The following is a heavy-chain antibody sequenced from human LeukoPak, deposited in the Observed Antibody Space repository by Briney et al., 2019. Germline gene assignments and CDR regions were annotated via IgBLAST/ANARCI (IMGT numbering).Heavy chain of an antibody. J-gene: IGHJ4*02. CDR3: ARNFDS. V-gene: IGHV3-69-1*02. CDR2: ITRSSSNL. CDR1: GLTFTYSD. Sequence: RGSLRLSCVASGLTFTYSDFNWIRQAPGKGLEWLSTITRSSSNLYYADSVKGRFTTSRDDAKDSVYLQMENLRVEDTAIYYCARNFDSWDQGTLVTVSS.